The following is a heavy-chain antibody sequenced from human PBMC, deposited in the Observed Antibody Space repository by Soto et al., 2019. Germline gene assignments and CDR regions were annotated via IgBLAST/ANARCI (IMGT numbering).Heavy chain of an antibody. CDR3: ARGGHVVVVTASFDY. CDR1: GDTFTNYY. Sequence: QVQLMQSGAEVKKPGASVKVSCKASGDTFTNYYIHWVRQAPGQGLEWMGTVNPSGGHTTYSQNFLDRVTMTRETSTSTFYMELTSLTSDDTAVYYCARGGHVVVVTASFDYWGQGTLVTVSS. CDR2: VNPSGGHT. J-gene: IGHJ4*02. D-gene: IGHD2-21*02. V-gene: IGHV1-46*01.